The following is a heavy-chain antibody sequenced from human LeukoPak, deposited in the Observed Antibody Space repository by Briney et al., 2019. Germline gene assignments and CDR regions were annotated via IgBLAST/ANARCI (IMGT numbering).Heavy chain of an antibody. V-gene: IGHV4-4*07. CDR2: IYTSGST. D-gene: IGHD6-19*01. Sequence: SETLSLTCTVSGGSISSYYWSWIRQPAGKGLEWIGRIYTSGSTNYNPSLKSRVTMSVDTSKNQFSLKLSSVTAADTAVYYCARDFAGESGSGNNWFDPWGQGTLVTVSS. CDR3: ARDFAGESGSGNNWFDP. CDR1: GGSISSYY. J-gene: IGHJ5*02.